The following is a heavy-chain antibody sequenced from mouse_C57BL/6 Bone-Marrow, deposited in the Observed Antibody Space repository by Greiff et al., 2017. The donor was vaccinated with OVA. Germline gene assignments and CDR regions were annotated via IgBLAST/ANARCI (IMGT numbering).Heavy chain of an antibody. CDR2: IWTGGGT. CDR1: GFSLTSYA. V-gene: IGHV2-9-1*01. D-gene: IGHD3-2*02. CDR3: ARNGDSSGYVWFAD. J-gene: IGHJ3*01. Sequence: QVQLQQSGPGLVAPSQSLSITCTVSGFSLTSYAISWVRQPPGKGLEWLGVIWTGGGTNYNSALKSRPSISTNNSKSQVFLKMNSLQTDDTARYYCARNGDSSGYVWFADWGQGTLVTVSA.